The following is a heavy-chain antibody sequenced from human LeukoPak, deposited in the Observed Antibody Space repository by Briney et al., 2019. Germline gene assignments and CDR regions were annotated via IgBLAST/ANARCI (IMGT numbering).Heavy chain of an antibody. D-gene: IGHD3-22*01. CDR3: ARENPSGYYNRPIDY. J-gene: IGHJ4*02. CDR2: IYYSGST. CDR1: GGSISSGGYY. V-gene: IGHV4-31*03. Sequence: SETLSLTCTVSGGSISSGGYYWSWIRQHPGKGLEWIGYIYYSGSTYYNPSLKSRVTISVDTSKNQFSLKLSSVTAADTAIYYCARENPSGYYNRPIDYWGQGTLVTVSS.